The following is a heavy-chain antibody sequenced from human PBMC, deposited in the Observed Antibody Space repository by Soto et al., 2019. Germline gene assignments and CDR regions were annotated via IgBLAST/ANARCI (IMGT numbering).Heavy chain of an antibody. CDR2: IYYSGST. CDR3: ARVPIEWVVTAPGISYYYYYGMDV. J-gene: IGHJ6*02. Sequence: TSETLSLTCTVSGGSISSGDYYWSWIRQPPGKGLEWIGYIYYSGSTYYNPSLKSRVTISVDTSKNQFSLKLSSVTAADTAVYYCARVPIEWVVTAPGISYYYYYGMDVWGQGTTVTVSS. D-gene: IGHD2-21*02. V-gene: IGHV4-30-4*01. CDR1: GGSISSGDYY.